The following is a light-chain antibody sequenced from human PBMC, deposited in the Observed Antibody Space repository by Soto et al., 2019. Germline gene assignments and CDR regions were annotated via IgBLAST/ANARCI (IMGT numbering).Light chain of an antibody. CDR3: QQYGSSPPYT. V-gene: IGKV3-20*01. Sequence: EIVLTQSPGTLSLSPGERATLSCRASQSVSSSYLAWYQQKPGQAPRLLIYGASSRATGIPDRFSGSGSGTDFTLTSSRLAPEDFAVYYCQQYGSSPPYTFGQGTKLESK. CDR2: GAS. J-gene: IGKJ2*01. CDR1: QSVSSSY.